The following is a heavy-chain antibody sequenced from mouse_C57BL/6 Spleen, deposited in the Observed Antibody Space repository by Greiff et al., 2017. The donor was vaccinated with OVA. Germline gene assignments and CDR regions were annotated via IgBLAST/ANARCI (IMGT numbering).Heavy chain of an antibody. V-gene: IGHV2-2*01. CDR1: GFSLTSYG. J-gene: IGHJ4*01. CDR2: IWSGGST. CDR3: ASITTVVATTMDY. D-gene: IGHD1-1*01. Sequence: VQLQQSGPGLVQPSQSLSITCTVPGFSLTSYGVHWVRQSPGKGLEWLGVIWSGGSTDHNAVFISRLSISKDNSKSQVFFKMNSLQADDTAIYYCASITTVVATTMDYWGQGTSVTVSS.